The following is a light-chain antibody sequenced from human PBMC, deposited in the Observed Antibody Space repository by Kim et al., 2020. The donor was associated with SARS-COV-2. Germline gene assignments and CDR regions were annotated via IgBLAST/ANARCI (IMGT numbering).Light chain of an antibody. CDR2: GKN. CDR3: NSRDSSGNHLVV. CDR1: SLRSYY. Sequence: LGQTVRITCQRDSLRSYYASWYQQKPGQAPVLVIYGKNNRPSGIPDRFSGSSSGNTASLTITGAQAEDEADYYGNSRDSSGNHLVVFGGGTQLTVL. J-gene: IGLJ2*01. V-gene: IGLV3-19*01.